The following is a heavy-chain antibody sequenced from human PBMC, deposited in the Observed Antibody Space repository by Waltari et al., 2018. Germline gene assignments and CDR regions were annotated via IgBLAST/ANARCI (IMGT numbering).Heavy chain of an antibody. J-gene: IGHJ4*02. Sequence: QLQLQESGPGLVKPSETLSLTCTVSGGSISSSSYYWGWLRQPPGKGLEWIGSIYYSGSTYYNPSLKSRVTISVDTSKNQFSLKLSSVTAADTAVYYCARVGANVLRYFDPIYWGQGTLVTVSS. CDR1: GGSISSSSYY. CDR3: ARVGANVLRYFDPIY. V-gene: IGHV4-39*07. CDR2: IYYSGST. D-gene: IGHD3-9*01.